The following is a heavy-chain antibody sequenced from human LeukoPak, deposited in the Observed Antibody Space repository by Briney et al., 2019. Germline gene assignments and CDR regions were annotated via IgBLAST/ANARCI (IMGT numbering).Heavy chain of an antibody. CDR2: ISSSGSTI. CDR1: GFTFSNAW. CDR3: AELGITMIGGV. V-gene: IGHV3-11*04. J-gene: IGHJ6*03. Sequence: GGSLRLSCAASGFTFSNAWMSWVRQAPGKGLEWVSYISSSGSTIYYADSVKGRFTISRDNAKNSLYLQMNSLRAEDTAVYYCAELGITMIGGVWGKGTPVTISS. D-gene: IGHD3-10*02.